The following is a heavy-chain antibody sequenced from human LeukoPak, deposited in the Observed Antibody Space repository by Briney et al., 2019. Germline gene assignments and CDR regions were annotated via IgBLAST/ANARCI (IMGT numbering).Heavy chain of an antibody. CDR1: GFTFSSYA. J-gene: IGHJ5*02. Sequence: GGSLRLSCAASGFTFSSYAMSWVRQAPGKGLEWVSAISGSGGSTYYADFVKGRFTISRDNSKNTLYLQMNSLRAEDTAVYYCAKVRWELLTGKWFDPWGQGTLVTVSS. D-gene: IGHD1-26*01. CDR3: AKVRWELLTGKWFDP. V-gene: IGHV3-23*01. CDR2: ISGSGGST.